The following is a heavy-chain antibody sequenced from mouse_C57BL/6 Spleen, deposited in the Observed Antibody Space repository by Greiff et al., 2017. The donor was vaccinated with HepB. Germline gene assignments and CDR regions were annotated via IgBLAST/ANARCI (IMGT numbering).Heavy chain of an antibody. D-gene: IGHD1-1*01. CDR3: TRRPVVAYYFDY. CDR2: IRNKANNHAT. J-gene: IGHJ2*01. V-gene: IGHV6-6*01. Sequence: DVQLQESGGGLVQPGGSMKLSCAASGFTFSDAWMDWVRQSPEKGLEWVAEIRNKANNHATYYAESVKGRFTISRDDSKSSVYLQMNSLRAEDTGIYYCTRRPVVAYYFDYWGQGTTLTVSS. CDR1: GFTFSDAW.